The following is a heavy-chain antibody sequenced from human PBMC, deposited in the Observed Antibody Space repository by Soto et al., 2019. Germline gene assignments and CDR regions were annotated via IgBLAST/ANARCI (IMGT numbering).Heavy chain of an antibody. Sequence: EVQLVESGGGLIQPGESLRLSCSTSGFTFSDSYMDWVRQAPGKGLEWVGRTKNKAASYATEYAASVKGRFSISRDHSQNSLYLQMNSLKIEYTAVYYCTGWGAGRDFVAAWGQGTQVIVSS. J-gene: IGHJ4*02. V-gene: IGHV3-72*01. CDR2: TKNKAASYAT. D-gene: IGHD3-10*01. CDR3: TGWGAGRDFVAA. CDR1: GFTFSDSY.